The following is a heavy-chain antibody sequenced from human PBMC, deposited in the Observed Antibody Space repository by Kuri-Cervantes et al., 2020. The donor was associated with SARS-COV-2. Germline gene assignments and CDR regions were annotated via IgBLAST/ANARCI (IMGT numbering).Heavy chain of an antibody. CDR1: GFTFSSYW. V-gene: IGHV3-74*01. D-gene: IGHD3-3*01. CDR3: AREGFLEWLPFDY. CDR2: INSDGSST. Sequence: GESLKISCAASGFTFSSYWMHWVRQAPGKGLVWVSRINSDGSSTSYADSVKGRFTISRDNAKNTLYLQMDSLRAEDTAVYYCAREGFLEWLPFDYWGQGTLVTVSS. J-gene: IGHJ4*02.